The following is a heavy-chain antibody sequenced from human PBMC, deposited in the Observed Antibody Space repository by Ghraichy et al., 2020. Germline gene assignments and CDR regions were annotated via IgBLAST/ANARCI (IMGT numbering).Heavy chain of an antibody. Sequence: LKVSCAASGFTFSSYWMHWVRQAPGKGLVWVSRINSDGSSTSYADSVKGRFTISRDNAKNTLYLQMNSLRAEDTAVYYCARGYCSGGSCEGATDFDYWGQGTLVTVSS. J-gene: IGHJ4*02. V-gene: IGHV3-74*01. D-gene: IGHD2-15*01. CDR3: ARGYCSGGSCEGATDFDY. CDR2: INSDGSST. CDR1: GFTFSSYW.